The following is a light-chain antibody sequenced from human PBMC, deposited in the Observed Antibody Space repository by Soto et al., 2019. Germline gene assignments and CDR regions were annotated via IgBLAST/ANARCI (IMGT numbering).Light chain of an antibody. Sequence: DIQMTQSPSSVSASVGDRVTITCRASQNINGWLVWYQQKPGEAPNLLIYATSTLHTGVSSRFSGSGSGTDFTLTITNLQPEDFGTYYCQQASEFPLTFGPGTKLHI. CDR1: QNINGW. J-gene: IGKJ3*01. CDR3: QQASEFPLT. CDR2: ATS. V-gene: IGKV1-12*01.